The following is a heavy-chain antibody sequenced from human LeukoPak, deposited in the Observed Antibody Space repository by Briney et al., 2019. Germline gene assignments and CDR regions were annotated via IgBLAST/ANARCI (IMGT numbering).Heavy chain of an antibody. J-gene: IGHJ4*02. V-gene: IGHV3-23*01. CDR1: GFTLRHFA. CDR3: ANEAHRHLDLHN. CDR2: VASDGDT. Sequence: GGSLRLSCTASGFTLRHFAMNWVRQAPGKGLEWVSSVASDGDTFYAGSVKGRFTISRDISTNTLHLQMNSLRADDTAIYFCANEAHRHLDLHNWGQGTLVTVST.